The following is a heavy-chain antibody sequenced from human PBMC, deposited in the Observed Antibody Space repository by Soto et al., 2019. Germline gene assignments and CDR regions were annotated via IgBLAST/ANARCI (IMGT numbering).Heavy chain of an antibody. V-gene: IGHV3-48*01. CDR1: GFTFSSYS. J-gene: IGHJ4*02. D-gene: IGHD5-18*01. CDR3: ARDGGIQLWFAWAKRFDY. CDR2: ISSSSSTI. Sequence: EVQLVESGGGLVQPGGSLRLSCAASGFTFSSYSMNWVRQAPGKGLEWVSYISSSSSTIYYADSVKGRFTISRDNAKNSLYLQMNSLRAEDTAVYYCARDGGIQLWFAWAKRFDYWCQGTLVTVSS.